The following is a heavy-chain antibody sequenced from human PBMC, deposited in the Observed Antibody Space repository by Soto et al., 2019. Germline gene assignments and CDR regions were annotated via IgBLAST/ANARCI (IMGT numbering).Heavy chain of an antibody. D-gene: IGHD3-16*01. CDR3: ARGNRIMITFGGVIAVNWFDP. CDR1: GGSFSGYY. V-gene: IGHV4-34*01. J-gene: IGHJ5*02. CDR2: INHSGST. Sequence: SETLSLTCAVYGGSFSGYYWSWIRQPPGKGLEWIGEINHSGSTNYNPSLKSRVTISVDTSKNQFSLKLSSVTAADTAVYYCARGNRIMITFGGVIAVNWFDPWGQGTLVTVSS.